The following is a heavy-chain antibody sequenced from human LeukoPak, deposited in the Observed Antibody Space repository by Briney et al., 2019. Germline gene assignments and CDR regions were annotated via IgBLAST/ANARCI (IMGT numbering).Heavy chain of an antibody. CDR3: TSPAYYGDYVRY. Sequence: PGGSLRLSCAASGFTFSGSAMHWVRQASGKGLEWVGRIRSKANSYATAYAASVKGRFTISGDDSKNTAYLQMNSPKTEDTAVYYCTSPAYYGDYVRYWGQGTLVTVSS. J-gene: IGHJ4*02. CDR2: IRSKANSYAT. D-gene: IGHD4-17*01. V-gene: IGHV3-73*01. CDR1: GFTFSGSA.